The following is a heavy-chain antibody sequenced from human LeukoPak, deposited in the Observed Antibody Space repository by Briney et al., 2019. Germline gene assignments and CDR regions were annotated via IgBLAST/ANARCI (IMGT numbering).Heavy chain of an antibody. J-gene: IGHJ3*02. CDR3: VRETVAIGSNYLAPLDI. Sequence: GGSLTLSCTASGFTFKTYDMHWLPQPTGKGLEWVSALGTIDDTYYAGSVKGRFTISREDAKNSLYLQMNNLRAGDTAVYYCVRETVAIGSNYLAPLDIWGQGTMVTVSS. V-gene: IGHV3-13*01. CDR2: LGTIDDT. D-gene: IGHD5-24*01. CDR1: GFTFKTYD.